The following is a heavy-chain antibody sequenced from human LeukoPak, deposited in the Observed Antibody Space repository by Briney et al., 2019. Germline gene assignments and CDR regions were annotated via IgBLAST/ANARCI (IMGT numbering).Heavy chain of an antibody. Sequence: VKPSETLSLTCIVSGGSIGSYYWSWIRQPPGKGLEWIGHIYYSGSTDYNPSLRSRVTISVDTSKNQFSLRLSSVTAADTAVYYCARTGYYASGSSYYYGMDVWGQGTTVTVSS. V-gene: IGHV4-59*01. CDR1: GGSIGSYY. J-gene: IGHJ6*02. D-gene: IGHD3-10*01. CDR3: ARTGYYASGSSYYYGMDV. CDR2: IYYSGST.